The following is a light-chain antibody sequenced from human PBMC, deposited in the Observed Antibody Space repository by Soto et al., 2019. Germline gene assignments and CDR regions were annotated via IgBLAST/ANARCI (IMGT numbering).Light chain of an antibody. J-gene: IGLJ1*01. V-gene: IGLV2-14*03. CDR3: SSYTTSNTRQIV. CDR2: DVS. CDR1: SSDVGGYNY. Sequence: QSALTQPASVSWSPGQSITIPCTGTSSDVGGYNYVSWYQHHPGKAPKLMIFDVSNRPSGVSNRFSGSKSGNTASLTISGLQPEDEADYYCSSYTTSNTRQIVFGTGTKVTVL.